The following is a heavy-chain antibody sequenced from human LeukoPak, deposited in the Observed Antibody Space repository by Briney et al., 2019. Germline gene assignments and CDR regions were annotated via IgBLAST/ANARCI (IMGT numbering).Heavy chain of an antibody. D-gene: IGHD3/OR15-3a*01. CDR3: ARKSLWTVDF. V-gene: IGHV1-2*02. Sequence: ASVKVSCKASGYTFTGYDVHWVRQAPGQGLEWMAWINPNNGATDYAQKFQDRVTVTRDTSISTVYMELRSLTSDDTAVYYCARKSLWTVDFWGQGTLVSVSP. CDR1: GYTFTGYD. CDR2: INPNNGAT. J-gene: IGHJ4*02.